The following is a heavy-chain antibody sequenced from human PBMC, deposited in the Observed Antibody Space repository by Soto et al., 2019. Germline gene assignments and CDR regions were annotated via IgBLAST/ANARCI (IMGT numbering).Heavy chain of an antibody. Sequence: ASVKVSCKASGYTFSRYGISWVRQAPGQGLEWMAWTSANNDDTNYVEKLQGRVTLTTDMSXGTAYMELRSLRSDDTAVYYCVRDSGAKLSSSWGQGTLVTVSS. CDR1: GYTFSRYG. CDR2: TSANNDDT. D-gene: IGHD6-13*01. CDR3: VRDSGAKLSSS. J-gene: IGHJ4*02. V-gene: IGHV1-18*04.